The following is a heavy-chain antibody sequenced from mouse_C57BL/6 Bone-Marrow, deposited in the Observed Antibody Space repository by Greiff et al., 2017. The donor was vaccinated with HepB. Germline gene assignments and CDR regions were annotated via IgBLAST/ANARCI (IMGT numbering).Heavy chain of an antibody. CDR3: ASDGYYTYWYFDV. D-gene: IGHD2-3*01. Sequence: VQLKQPGTELVKPGASVKLSCKASGYTFTSYWMHWVKQRPGQGLEWIGNINPSNGGTNYNEKFKSKATLTVDKSSSTAYMQLSSLTSEDSAVYYCASDGYYTYWYFDVWGTGTTVTVSS. CDR2: INPSNGGT. CDR1: GYTFTSYW. V-gene: IGHV1-53*01. J-gene: IGHJ1*03.